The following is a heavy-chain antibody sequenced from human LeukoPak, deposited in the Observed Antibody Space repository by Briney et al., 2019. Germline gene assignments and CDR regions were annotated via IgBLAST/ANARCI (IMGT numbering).Heavy chain of an antibody. CDR2: ISSSSSYI. J-gene: IGHJ4*02. CDR3: ARVGTYYDGSGYHRVIDY. D-gene: IGHD3-22*01. V-gene: IGHV3-21*01. Sequence: GGSLRLSCAASGFTFSSYSMNWVRQAPGKGLEWVSSISSSSSYIYYADSVKGRFTISRDNAKNSLYLQMNSLRAEDTAVYYCARVGTYYDGSGYHRVIDYWGQGTLVTVSS. CDR1: GFTFSSYS.